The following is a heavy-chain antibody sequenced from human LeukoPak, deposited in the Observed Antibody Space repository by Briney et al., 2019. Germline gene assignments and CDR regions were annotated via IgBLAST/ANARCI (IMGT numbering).Heavy chain of an antibody. V-gene: IGHV3-23*01. Sequence: GGSLRLSCAASGFTFSSYAMSWVRQAPGKGLEWVSAISGSGGSTYYADSVKGRFTISRDNSKNTLYLQMNSQRAEDTAVYYCATSGELSSFDYWGQGTLVTVSS. CDR2: ISGSGGST. J-gene: IGHJ4*02. CDR1: GFTFSSYA. D-gene: IGHD1-7*01. CDR3: ATSGELSSFDY.